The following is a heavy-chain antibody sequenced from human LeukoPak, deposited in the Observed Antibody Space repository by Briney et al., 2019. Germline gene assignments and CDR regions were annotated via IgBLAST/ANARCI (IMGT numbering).Heavy chain of an antibody. Sequence: GRSLRLSCAASGFTFSSCAMHWVRQAPGKGLEWVSSISGSGGRIDYADSVKGRFTISRDNSKNTLSLQMNSLTAEDTAVYYCAKNPRLEGWIYFDSWGQGILVTVSS. J-gene: IGHJ4*02. V-gene: IGHV3-23*01. D-gene: IGHD1-1*01. CDR1: GFTFSSCA. CDR2: ISGSGGRI. CDR3: AKNPRLEGWIYFDS.